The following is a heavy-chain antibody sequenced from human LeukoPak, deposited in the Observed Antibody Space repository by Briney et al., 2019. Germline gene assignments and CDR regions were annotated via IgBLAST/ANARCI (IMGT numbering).Heavy chain of an antibody. CDR1: GGTFSSYA. J-gene: IGHJ4*02. Sequence: GASVKVSCKASGGTFSSYAISWVRQAPGQGLEWMGGIIPIFGTANYAQKFQGRVTITADESTSTAYVELSSLRSEDTAVYYCARGKAVVAAHFYEGDLDYWGQGTLVTVSS. CDR2: IIPIFGTA. CDR3: ARGKAVVAAHFYEGDLDY. D-gene: IGHD2-15*01. V-gene: IGHV1-69*13.